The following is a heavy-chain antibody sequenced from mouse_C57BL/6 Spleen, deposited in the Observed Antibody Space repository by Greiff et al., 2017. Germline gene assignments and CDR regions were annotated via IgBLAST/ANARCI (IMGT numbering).Heavy chain of an antibody. V-gene: IGHV1-55*01. CDR1: GYTFTSYW. Sequence: VQLQQPGAELVKPGASVKMSCKASGYTFTSYWITWVKQRPGQGLEWIGDIYPGSGSTNYNEKFKSKATLTVDTSSSTAYMQLSSLTSEDSAVYYCARKGSWTAQATVAYWGQGTLVTVSA. D-gene: IGHD3-2*02. J-gene: IGHJ3*01. CDR3: ARKGSWTAQATVAY. CDR2: IYPGSGST.